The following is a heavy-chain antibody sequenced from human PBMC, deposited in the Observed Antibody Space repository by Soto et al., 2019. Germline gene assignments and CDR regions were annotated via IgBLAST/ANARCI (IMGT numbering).Heavy chain of an antibody. CDR1: GGSINSSYW. D-gene: IGHD1-20*01. J-gene: IGHJ4*02. CDR3: AREVSGIQAFDY. V-gene: IGHV4-4*02. CDR2: ISHGGST. Sequence: TSETLSLTCVVSGGSINSSYWWNWVRQPPGKGLEWIGEISHGGSTNFNPSLKSRATISVDKSKNHLSLKLDSVTAADTAVYYCAREVSGIQAFDYWGQGTLVTVSS.